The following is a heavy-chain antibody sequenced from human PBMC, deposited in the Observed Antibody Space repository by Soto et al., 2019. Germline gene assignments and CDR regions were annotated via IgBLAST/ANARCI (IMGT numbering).Heavy chain of an antibody. CDR2: INWNGGST. D-gene: IGHD2-2*01. CDR3: ARDPPYCSSTSCYYYYYGMDV. J-gene: IGHJ6*02. Sequence: EVQLVESGGGVVRPGGSLRLSCAASGFTFDDYGMSWVRQAPGKGLEWVSGINWNGGSTGYADSVKGRFTISRDNAKNALSLQMNSLRAEDTALYYCARDPPYCSSTSCYYYYYGMDVWGQGTTVTVSS. CDR1: GFTFDDYG. V-gene: IGHV3-20*04.